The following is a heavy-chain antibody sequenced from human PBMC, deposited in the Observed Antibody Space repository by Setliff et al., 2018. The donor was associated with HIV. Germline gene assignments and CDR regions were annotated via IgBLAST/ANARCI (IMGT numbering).Heavy chain of an antibody. J-gene: IGHJ5*02. CDR1: GGSISSIDYY. V-gene: IGHV4-39*02. CDR3: ARRDLTSAPT. Sequence: PSETLSLTCTVSGGSISSIDYYWSWIRQPPGKGLEWIGSIYHSGSTYYNPSLKSRVTISADTSKNHFSLRLNSATAADTAVYYCARRDLTSAPTWGQGTLVTVSS. CDR2: IYHSGST. D-gene: IGHD3-10*01.